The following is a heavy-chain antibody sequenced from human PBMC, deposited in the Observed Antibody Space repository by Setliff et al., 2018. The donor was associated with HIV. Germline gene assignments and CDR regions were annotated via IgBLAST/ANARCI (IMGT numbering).Heavy chain of an antibody. CDR3: ARLHSLRIAVAGRGDAFDI. Sequence: ASVKVSCKASGYTFTGYYMHWVRQAPGQGLEWMGWINPNSGGTNYAQKFQGRVTMTRDTSISTAYMELSRLRSDDTAVYYRARLHSLRIAVAGRGDAFDIWGQGTMVTVSS. CDR2: INPNSGGT. CDR1: GYTFTGYY. J-gene: IGHJ3*02. V-gene: IGHV1-2*02. D-gene: IGHD6-19*01.